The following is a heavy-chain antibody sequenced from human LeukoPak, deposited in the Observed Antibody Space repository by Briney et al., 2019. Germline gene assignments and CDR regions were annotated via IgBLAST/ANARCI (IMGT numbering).Heavy chain of an antibody. CDR1: GFNFSSYG. Sequence: PGGSLRLSCAASGFNFSSYGMHWVRQAPGKGLEWVAFIRYDGNNKYYADSVKGRFTISRDNSKNTLYLQMNSLRAEDTAVYYCANQDSTEYSYYFDFWGQGTLVTVSS. J-gene: IGHJ4*02. D-gene: IGHD2/OR15-2a*01. V-gene: IGHV3-30*02. CDR2: IRYDGNNK. CDR3: ANQDSTEYSYYFDF.